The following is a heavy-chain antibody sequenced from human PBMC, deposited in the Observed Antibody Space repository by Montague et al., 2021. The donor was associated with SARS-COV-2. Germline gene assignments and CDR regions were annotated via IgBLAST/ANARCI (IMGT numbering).Heavy chain of an antibody. D-gene: IGHD5-18*01. CDR2: IYYSGST. V-gene: IGHV4-59*01. J-gene: IGHJ6*02. Sequence: SETLSLTCTVSGGSISSYYWSWIRQPPGKGLEWIGYIYYSGSTNYNPSLKSRVTISVDTSKNQFSLKLSSVTAADTAVYYCAREGQSYSYGYYYGMDVWGQGTAVTVSS. CDR1: GGSISSYY. CDR3: AREGQSYSYGYYYGMDV.